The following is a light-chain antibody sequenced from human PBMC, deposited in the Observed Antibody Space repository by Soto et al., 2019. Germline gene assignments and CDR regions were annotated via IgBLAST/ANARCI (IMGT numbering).Light chain of an antibody. CDR1: QTISSW. V-gene: IGKV1-39*01. CDR3: QQSYSTPIT. CDR2: QTS. Sequence: DIQMTHSPSTLSGSVGDRVTITCRASQTISSWLAWYHQKPGKAPRLLIYQTSTLQGGVPSRFSGSGSGTDFTLTISSLQPEDFATYYCQQSYSTPITLGQGTRLEIK. J-gene: IGKJ5*01.